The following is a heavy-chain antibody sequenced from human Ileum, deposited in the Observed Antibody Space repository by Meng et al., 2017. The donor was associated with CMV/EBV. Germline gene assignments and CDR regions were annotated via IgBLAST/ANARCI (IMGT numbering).Heavy chain of an antibody. D-gene: IGHD2-2*01. CDR2: IYYSGTT. J-gene: IGHJ4*02. V-gene: IGHV4-28*01. CDR1: GDSISSSNW. CDR3: ARHRCSTTSCYVDY. Sequence: SGDSISSSNWWGWIRQPPGKGLEWIGYIYYSGTTYYNPSLKSRVTMSVDTSKNQFSLKLSSVTAVDMAVYYCARHRCSTTSCYVDYWGQGTLVTVSS.